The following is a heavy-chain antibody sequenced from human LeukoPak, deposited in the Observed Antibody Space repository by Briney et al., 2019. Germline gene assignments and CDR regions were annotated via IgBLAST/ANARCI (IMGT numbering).Heavy chain of an antibody. J-gene: IGHJ4*02. V-gene: IGHV5-51*01. CDR1: GYSATNYW. D-gene: IGHD6-19*01. CDR3: ARHPSYTSGWPLDY. CDR2: IYLGDSDT. Sequence: GESLKISCKGSGYSATNYWFGWARQMPWKGLEWMGIIYLGDSDTRYSPSFQGQVTISADKSITTAYLQWSSLKASDTAIYYCARHPSYTSGWPLDYWGQGTLVTVSS.